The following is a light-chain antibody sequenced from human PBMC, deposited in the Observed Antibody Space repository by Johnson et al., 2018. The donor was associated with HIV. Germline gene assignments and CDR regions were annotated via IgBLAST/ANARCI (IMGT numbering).Light chain of an antibody. J-gene: IGLJ1*01. CDR3: GTWDSSLSVAYV. CDR2: DNN. V-gene: IGLV1-51*01. Sequence: QSVLTQPPSVSAAPGQKVTISCSGSSSNIGNNFVSWYQQLPGTAPKLLIYDNNKRPSGIPDRFSGSKSGTSATLAITGLQTGDEADYYCGTWDSSLSVAYVFGTGTKVTVL. CDR1: SSNIGNNF.